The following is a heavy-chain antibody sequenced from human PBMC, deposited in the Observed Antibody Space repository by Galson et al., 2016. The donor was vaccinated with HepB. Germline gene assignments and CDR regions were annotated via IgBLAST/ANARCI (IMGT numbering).Heavy chain of an antibody. CDR3: AKERLVRRIFDH. J-gene: IGHJ4*02. CDR1: GFVFSNFG. CDR2: ISTRRTT. Sequence: SLRLSCAASGFVFSNFGLSWVRHAPGKGLEWVASISTRRTTYYSDSVQGRFTISRDNSNNTLYLQMNGLRAEDTAVYYCAKERLVRRIFDHWGQGTLLTVSS. D-gene: IGHD1-1*01. V-gene: IGHV3-23*01.